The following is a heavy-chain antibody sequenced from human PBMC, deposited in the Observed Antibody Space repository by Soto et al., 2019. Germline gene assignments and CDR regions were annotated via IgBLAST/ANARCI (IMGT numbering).Heavy chain of an antibody. CDR3: ARDYSGSYYVEVSWFDP. Sequence: PGGSLRLSCAASGFTFSSYSMNWVRQAPGKGLEWVSSISSSSSYIYYADSVKGRFTISRDNAKNSLYLQMNSLRAEDTAVYYCARDYSGSYYVEVSWFDPWGQGTLVTVSS. D-gene: IGHD1-26*01. J-gene: IGHJ5*02. CDR2: ISSSSSYI. CDR1: GFTFSSYS. V-gene: IGHV3-21*01.